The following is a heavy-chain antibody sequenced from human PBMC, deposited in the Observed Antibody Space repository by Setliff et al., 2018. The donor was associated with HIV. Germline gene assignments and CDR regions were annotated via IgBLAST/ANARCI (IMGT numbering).Heavy chain of an antibody. V-gene: IGHV3-11*04. CDR3: ARREYNYVPRAFDL. Sequence: LRLSCVASGFTFSDYYMNWIRQAPGKGLEWVGYISTSGKSVYYRDSVKGRFTISRDNAKNSVYLQMNSLRAEDTAVYYCARREYNYVPRAFDLWGQGTMVTVSS. CDR2: ISTSGKSV. J-gene: IGHJ3*01. D-gene: IGHD5-18*01. CDR1: GFTFSDYY.